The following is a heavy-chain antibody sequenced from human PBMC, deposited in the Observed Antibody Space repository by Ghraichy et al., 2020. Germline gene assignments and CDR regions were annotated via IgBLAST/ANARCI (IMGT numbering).Heavy chain of an antibody. CDR2: IHHSGST. J-gene: IGHJ5*02. Sequence: TLSLTCAVSGGSIISNHRWSWLRQPPGKGLEWIAEIHHSGSTNYNSSLKSRVTISVDKSKNQFSLQLSSVTAADTAVYYCARTSYFGSAFDPWGQGTLITVTS. V-gene: IGHV4-4*02. CDR1: GGSIISNHR. CDR3: ARTSYFGSAFDP. D-gene: IGHD3-10*01.